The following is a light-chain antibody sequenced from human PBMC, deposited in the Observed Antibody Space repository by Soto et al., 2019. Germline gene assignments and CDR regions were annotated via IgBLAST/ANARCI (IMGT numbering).Light chain of an antibody. J-gene: IGLJ1*01. CDR3: CSYTSASTPYV. CDR1: SSDVGTYDY. V-gene: IGLV2-14*03. Sequence: QSALTQPASVSGSPGQSITISCTGTSSDVGTYDYVSWFQQHPGRAPKLMIYDVTNRPSGVSYRFSGSKSSNTASLTISGLQAEDEADYYCCSYTSASTPYVFGTGTKLTVL. CDR2: DVT.